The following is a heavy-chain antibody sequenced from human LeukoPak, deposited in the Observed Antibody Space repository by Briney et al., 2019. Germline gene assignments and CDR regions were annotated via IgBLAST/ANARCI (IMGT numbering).Heavy chain of an antibody. CDR1: GYTFTDYY. V-gene: IGHV1-2*02. Sequence: ASVKVSCKTSGYTFTDYYMHWVRQAPGQGLEWMGWINPNSGVTSSAQKFQGRVTMTRDTSITTVYMEVRWLTSDDTATYYCARADRLDGAPYLIGPWGQGTLVTVSS. D-gene: IGHD2-21*01. CDR2: INPNSGVT. J-gene: IGHJ5*02. CDR3: ARADRLDGAPYLIGP.